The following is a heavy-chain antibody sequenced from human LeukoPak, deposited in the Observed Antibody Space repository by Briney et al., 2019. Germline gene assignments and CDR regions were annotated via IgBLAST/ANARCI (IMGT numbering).Heavy chain of an antibody. D-gene: IGHD3-22*01. CDR1: GDSISSGDYY. J-gene: IGHJ4*02. CDR3: ASSHYYDTSGLIDF. V-gene: IGHV4-61*02. CDR2: ISSSGST. Sequence: SETLTLTCTVSGDSISSGDYYWSWIRQPAGKGLEWIGRISSSGSTSYNPSLKSRVTISVDTSKSQFSLNLSSVTAADTAVYYCASSHYYDTSGLIDFWGQGTLVTVSS.